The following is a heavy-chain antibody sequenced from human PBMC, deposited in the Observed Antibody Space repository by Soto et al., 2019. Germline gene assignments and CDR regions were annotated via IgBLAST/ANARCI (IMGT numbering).Heavy chain of an antibody. J-gene: IGHJ4*02. V-gene: IGHV4-31*03. CDR3: ARVSSWYNYFDY. Sequence: PSETLSLTCTVSGGSISSGGYYWSWLRQHPGKGLEWIGYIYYSGSTYYNPSLKSRVTISVDTSKNQFSLKLSSVTAADTAVYYCARVSSWYNYFDYWGQGTLVTVSS. CDR1: GGSISSGGYY. D-gene: IGHD6-13*01. CDR2: IYYSGST.